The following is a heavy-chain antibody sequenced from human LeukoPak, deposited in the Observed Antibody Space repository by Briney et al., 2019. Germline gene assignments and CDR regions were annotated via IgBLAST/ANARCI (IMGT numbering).Heavy chain of an antibody. V-gene: IGHV3-48*01. Sequence: GGSLRLSCAASGFTFSSYSMNWVRQAPGKGLEWVSYISSSSSAIYYADSVKGRFTISRDNAKNSLYLQMNSLRAEDTAVYYCARDVVSVAARAFDYWGQGTLVTVSS. CDR2: ISSSSSAI. CDR3: ARDVVSVAARAFDY. CDR1: GFTFSSYS. J-gene: IGHJ4*02. D-gene: IGHD2-15*01.